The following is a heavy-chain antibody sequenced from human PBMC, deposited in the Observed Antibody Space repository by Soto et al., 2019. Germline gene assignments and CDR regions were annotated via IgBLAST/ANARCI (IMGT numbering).Heavy chain of an antibody. Sequence: QVQLQESGPGLVKPSQTLSLTCTVSGGSISSGGYYWSWIRQHPGKGLEWIGYIYYSGSTYYHSSXKXXVTISVDTSNNQFSLKLSSVTAAATAVYYCARAYGSGYMDVWGQGTTVTVSS. CDR3: ARAYGSGYMDV. J-gene: IGHJ6*02. D-gene: IGHD3-10*01. CDR1: GGSISSGGYY. CDR2: IYYSGST. V-gene: IGHV4-31*03.